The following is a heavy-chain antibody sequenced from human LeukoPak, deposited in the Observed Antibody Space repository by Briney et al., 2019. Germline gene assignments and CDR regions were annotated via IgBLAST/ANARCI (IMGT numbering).Heavy chain of an antibody. CDR3: AKTRGSGRFDY. CDR1: GFTFSSYG. CDR2: IWYDGSNK. J-gene: IGHJ4*02. V-gene: IGHV3-33*06. Sequence: GRSLRLSCAASGFTFSSYGMHWVRQAPGKGLEWVAVIWYDGSNKFYADSVKGRFTISRDNSKSTLYLQMNSLRAEDTAVFYCAKTRGSGRFDYWGQGTLVTVSS. D-gene: IGHD3-10*01.